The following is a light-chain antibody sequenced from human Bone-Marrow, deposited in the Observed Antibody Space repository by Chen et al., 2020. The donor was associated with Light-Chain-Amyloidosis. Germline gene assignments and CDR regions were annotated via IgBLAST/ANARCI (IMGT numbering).Light chain of an antibody. Sequence: SYVLTQPSSGSAAPGKPAPIACGGNNIGSTSVHWYQQTPGQAPLLVVYDDSDRPSGIPERLPGANSGNTATLTISRVEAGDEDDYYCQVWDRSSDRPVFGGGTKLTVL. J-gene: IGLJ3*02. CDR3: QVWDRSSDRPV. CDR2: DDS. V-gene: IGLV3-21*03. CDR1: NIGSTS.